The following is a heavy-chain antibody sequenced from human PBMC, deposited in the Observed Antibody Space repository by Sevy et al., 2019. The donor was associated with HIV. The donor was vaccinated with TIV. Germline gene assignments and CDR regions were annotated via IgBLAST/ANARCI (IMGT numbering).Heavy chain of an antibody. J-gene: IGHJ4*02. CDR2: INQDGNVK. Sequence: GGSLRLSCVASGFTLNGYWMSWVRQAPGKGLEWVANINQDGNVKYYIDSVKGRFTISRDTARNLLYLQMNSLRVEDTAIYYCARRYFDLWGQGTLVTVSS. V-gene: IGHV3-7*01. CDR3: ARRYFDL. CDR1: GFTLNGYW.